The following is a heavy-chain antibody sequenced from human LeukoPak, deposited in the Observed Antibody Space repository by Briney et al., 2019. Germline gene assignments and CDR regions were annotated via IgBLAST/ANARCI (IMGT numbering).Heavy chain of an antibody. D-gene: IGHD6-13*01. J-gene: IGHJ4*02. Sequence: ASVKVSCKTSRYSFTDYYMHWVRQAPGQGLEWMGRLNPNSGGTNYAQRFQGRVTMTRDTSISTAYMELSSLRSDDTAVYYCVSFISAAGTFDYWGQGTLVTVSS. CDR3: VSFISAAGTFDY. CDR1: RYSFTDYY. CDR2: LNPNSGGT. V-gene: IGHV1-2*02.